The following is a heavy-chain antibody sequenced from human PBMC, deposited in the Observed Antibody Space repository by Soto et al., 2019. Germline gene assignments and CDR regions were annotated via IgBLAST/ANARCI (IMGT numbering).Heavy chain of an antibody. CDR3: ARAWSSNSFERGDWFDP. CDR1: GGSISSSNW. D-gene: IGHD2-2*01. J-gene: IGHJ5*02. V-gene: IGHV4-4*02. CDR2: IYHSGST. Sequence: SETLSLTCAVSGGSISSSNWWSWVRQPPGKGLEWIGEIYHSGSTNYNPSLKSRVTISVDKSKNQFSLKLSSVTAADTAVYYCARAWSSNSFERGDWFDPWGQGTLVTVSS.